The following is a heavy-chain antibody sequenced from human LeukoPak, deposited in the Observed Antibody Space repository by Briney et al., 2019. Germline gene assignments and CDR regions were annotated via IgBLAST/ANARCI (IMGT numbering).Heavy chain of an antibody. V-gene: IGHV3-23*01. Sequence: SYAMHWVRQAPGKGLEWVSVIGTSDDTYYADSVKGRFTISRDNSKNTLSLQMNSLRAEDTALYYCAKNPPGGYFQDWGQGTLVTVSS. CDR2: IGTSDDT. J-gene: IGHJ1*01. D-gene: IGHD2-15*01. CDR1: SYA. CDR3: AKNPPGGYFQD.